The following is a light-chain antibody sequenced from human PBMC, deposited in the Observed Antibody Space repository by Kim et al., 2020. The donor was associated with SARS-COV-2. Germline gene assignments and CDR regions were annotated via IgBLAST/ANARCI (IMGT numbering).Light chain of an antibody. Sequence: PGERATLSCRASQSVSSMYLAWYQQKPGQAPRLLIDGASSRATGIPDRFSGSGSGTDFTLTISRQEPEDCAVYYCQQYGTSPWTFGQGTKVDIK. V-gene: IGKV3-20*01. CDR2: GAS. J-gene: IGKJ1*01. CDR3: QQYGTSPWT. CDR1: QSVSSMY.